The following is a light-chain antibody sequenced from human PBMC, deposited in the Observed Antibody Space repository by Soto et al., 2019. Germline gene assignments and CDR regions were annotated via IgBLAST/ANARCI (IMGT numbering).Light chain of an antibody. CDR2: AAS. Sequence: DIQMTQSPSSLSASVGDRVTITCRASQSISSYLNWYQQKPGKAPKLLLYAASSFKGGVPSRFSGSGSGTDFTLPISSLQPEDFATYYYQQSYSTPHTFGQGTKLEIK. CDR3: QQSYSTPHT. V-gene: IGKV1-39*01. J-gene: IGKJ2*01. CDR1: QSISSY.